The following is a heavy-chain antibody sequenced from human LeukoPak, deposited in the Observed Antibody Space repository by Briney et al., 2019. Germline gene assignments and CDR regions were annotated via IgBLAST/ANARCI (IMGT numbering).Heavy chain of an antibody. CDR3: ASLYGMDV. V-gene: IGHV3-7*02. CDR1: GFTFSRYW. J-gene: IGHJ6*02. Sequence: GGSLRLSCAAPGFTFSRYWMSWVRQAPGKGLEWVANIKQDGSEKYYVDSVKGRFTISRDNAKNSLYLQMNSLRAEDTAVYYCASLYGMDVWGQGTTVTVSS. CDR2: IKQDGSEK.